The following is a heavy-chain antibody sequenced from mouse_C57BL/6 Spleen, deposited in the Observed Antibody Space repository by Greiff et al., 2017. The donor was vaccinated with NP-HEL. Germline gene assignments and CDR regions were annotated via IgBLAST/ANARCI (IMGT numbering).Heavy chain of an antibody. CDR3: ARGDSNYDFDY. D-gene: IGHD2-5*01. Sequence: VKLQQPGAELVKPGASVKLSCKASGYTFTSYWMQWVKQRPGQGLEWIGEIDPSDSYTNYNQKFKGKATLTVDTSSSTAYMQLSSLTSEDSAVYYCARGDSNYDFDYWGQGTTLTVSS. V-gene: IGHV1-50*01. CDR2: IDPSDSYT. J-gene: IGHJ2*01. CDR1: GYTFTSYW.